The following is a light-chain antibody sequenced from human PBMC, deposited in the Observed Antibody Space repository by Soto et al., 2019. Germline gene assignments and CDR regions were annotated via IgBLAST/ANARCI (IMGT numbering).Light chain of an antibody. CDR1: SSNIGAGYD. CDR3: QSYDSSLSVV. J-gene: IGLJ2*01. V-gene: IGLV1-40*01. Sequence: QSVLTQPPSVSGATGERVTISCTGSSSNIGAGYDVHWYQQLPGTAPKLLIYGNSNRPSGVPDRFSGSKSGTSASLAITGLQAEDEADYYCQSYDSSLSVVFRGGNQLTVL. CDR2: GNS.